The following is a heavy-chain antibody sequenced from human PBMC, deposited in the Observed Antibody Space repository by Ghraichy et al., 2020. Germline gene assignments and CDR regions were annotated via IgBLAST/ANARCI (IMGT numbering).Heavy chain of an antibody. CDR1: GYTFTSYA. CDR2: INAGNGNT. Sequence: ASLKVSCKASGYTFTSYAMHWVRQAPGQRLEWMGWINAGNGNTKYSQKFQGRVTITRDTSASTAYMELSSLRSEDTAVYYCARHAYNWNYVPFLGWFDPWGQGTLVTVSS. D-gene: IGHD1-7*01. J-gene: IGHJ5*02. V-gene: IGHV1-3*01. CDR3: ARHAYNWNYVPFLGWFDP.